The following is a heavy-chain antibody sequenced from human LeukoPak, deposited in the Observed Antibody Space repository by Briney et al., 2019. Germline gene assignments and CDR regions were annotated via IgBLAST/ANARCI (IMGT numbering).Heavy chain of an antibody. CDR2: IVHDGSRQ. J-gene: IGHJ5*02. Sequence: GGSLRLSCAASGFTFSSYAMHWVRQAAGKGLDWVAFIVHDGSRQDYADSARGRFTISRDNSKNTVYLQMNSLRPEDTAVYYCANLDPYCSGGRCPWGQGTLVSVSP. CDR3: ANLDPYCSGGRCP. CDR1: GFTFSSYA. D-gene: IGHD2-15*01. V-gene: IGHV3-30*02.